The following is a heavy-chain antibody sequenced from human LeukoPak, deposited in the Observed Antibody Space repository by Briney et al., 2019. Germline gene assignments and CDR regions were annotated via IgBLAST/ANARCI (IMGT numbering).Heavy chain of an antibody. V-gene: IGHV3-20*04. J-gene: IGHJ5*02. CDR2: INWNGGST. CDR1: GFTFDDYG. CDR3: ARAPITMVRGVMRGNWFDP. Sequence: GGSLRLSCAASGFTFDDYGMSWVRQAPGKELEWVSGINWNGGSTGYADSVKGRFTISRDNAKNSLYLQMNSLRAEDTALYYCARAPITMVRGVMRGNWFDPWGQGTLVTVSS. D-gene: IGHD3-10*01.